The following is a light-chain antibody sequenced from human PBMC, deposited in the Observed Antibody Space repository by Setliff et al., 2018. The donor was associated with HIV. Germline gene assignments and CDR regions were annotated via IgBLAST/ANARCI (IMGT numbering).Light chain of an antibody. CDR2: DVN. V-gene: IGLV2-14*03. CDR1: SSDVGGYKY. J-gene: IGLJ1*01. CDR3: SSYTSSSTLV. Sequence: HSALTQPASVSGSPGQSITISCTGTSSDVGGYKYVSWYQQHPGEAPKLMIYDVNLRPSGVSNRFSGSKSGNTATLTISGLQTEDEADYYCSSYTSSSTLVFGTGTKVNVL.